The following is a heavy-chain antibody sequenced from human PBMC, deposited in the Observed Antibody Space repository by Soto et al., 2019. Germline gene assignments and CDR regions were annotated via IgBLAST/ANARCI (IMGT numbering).Heavy chain of an antibody. Sequence: QVQLVESGGGVVQPGRSLRLSCAASRFTFSSYGMHWVRQAPGKGLERVAAISYDGSNKNYADSVKSRFTISRDNSKNPLYLQMNGLRGEDTAVYHCEKGLVGYVFGVQDYHYGMDVWGQGTTVTVSS. CDR1: RFTFSSYG. D-gene: IGHD2-8*02. J-gene: IGHJ6*02. CDR2: ISYDGSNK. CDR3: EKGLVGYVFGVQDYHYGMDV. V-gene: IGHV3-30*18.